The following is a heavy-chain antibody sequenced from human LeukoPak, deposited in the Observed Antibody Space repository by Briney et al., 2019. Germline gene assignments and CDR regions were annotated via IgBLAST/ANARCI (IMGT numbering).Heavy chain of an antibody. D-gene: IGHD3-10*01. Sequence: GRSLRLSCAASGFTFSTYGMHWVRQAPGQGLEWVAVIWYDGNNKYYADSVKGRFTISRDNSKNALYLQMNSLRAEDTAVYYCARDQAYYGSGTYYNPYFDYWGQGTLVTVSS. J-gene: IGHJ4*02. V-gene: IGHV3-33*01. CDR1: GFTFSTYG. CDR2: IWYDGNNK. CDR3: ARDQAYYGSGTYYNPYFDY.